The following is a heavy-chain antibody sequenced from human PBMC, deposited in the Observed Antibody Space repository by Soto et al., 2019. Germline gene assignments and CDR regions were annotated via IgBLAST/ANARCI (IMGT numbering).Heavy chain of an antibody. CDR1: GGSFSGYY. CDR2: INHSGST. Sequence: QVQLQQWGAGLLKPSETLSLTCAVYGGSFSGYYWSWIRQPPGKGLEWIGEINHSGSTNYNPSLKSRVTISVDTSKNQFSLKLSSVTAADTAAYYCARVRFRYYYMDVWGKGTTVTVSS. V-gene: IGHV4-34*01. J-gene: IGHJ6*03. CDR3: ARVRFRYYYMDV.